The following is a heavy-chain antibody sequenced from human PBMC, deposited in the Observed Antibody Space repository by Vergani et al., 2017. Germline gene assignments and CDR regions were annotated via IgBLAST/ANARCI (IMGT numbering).Heavy chain of an antibody. J-gene: IGHJ6*03. V-gene: IGHV3-30*03. D-gene: IGHD5-12*01. Sequence: QVQLVESGGGVVQPGRSLRLSCAASGFTFSSYGMHWVRQAPGKGLEWVAVISYDGSNKYYADSVKGRFTISRDNSKNMLYLQMNSLRAEDTAVYYCARENGVATRGYYMDVWGKGTTVTVSS. CDR3: ARENGVATRGYYMDV. CDR1: GFTFSSYG. CDR2: ISYDGSNK.